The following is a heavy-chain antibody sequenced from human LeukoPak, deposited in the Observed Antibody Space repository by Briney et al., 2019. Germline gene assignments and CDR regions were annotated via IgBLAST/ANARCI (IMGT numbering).Heavy chain of an antibody. CDR3: ARGRRLTGYYDFDY. CDR2: MNPNSDNT. D-gene: IGHD3-9*01. V-gene: IGHV1-8*02. J-gene: IGHJ4*02. Sequence: ASVKVSCKASGYTFTGYYMHWVRQATGQGLEWMGWMNPNSDNTGYAQKFRGRVTMTRNTSISTAYMELSSLRSEDTAVYYCARGRRLTGYYDFDYWGQGTLVTVSS. CDR1: GYTFTGYY.